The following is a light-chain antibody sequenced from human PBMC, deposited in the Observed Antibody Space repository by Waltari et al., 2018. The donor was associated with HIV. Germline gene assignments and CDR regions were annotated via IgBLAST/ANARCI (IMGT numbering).Light chain of an antibody. CDR3: QVWDSSSDHPRV. V-gene: IGLV3-21*04. Sequence: SYVLTQPPSVSVAPGKTARTPCGGNNIGSRSVHWYQPKPGQAPVLGSYDDSDRPSGITQRFSGSNSENTAALTISRVEGGDEADYYCQVWDSSSDHPRVFGGGTKLTVL. J-gene: IGLJ3*02. CDR2: DDS. CDR1: NIGSRS.